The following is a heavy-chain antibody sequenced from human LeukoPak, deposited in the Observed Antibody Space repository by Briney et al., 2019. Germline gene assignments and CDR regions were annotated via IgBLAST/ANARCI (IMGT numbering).Heavy chain of an antibody. V-gene: IGHV4-59*01. CDR2: IYYSGST. D-gene: IGHD2-2*01. CDR1: GGSISSYY. Sequence: KTSETLSLTCTVSGGSISSYYWSWIRQPPGKGLEWIGYIYYSGSTNYNPSLKSRVTISVDTSKNQFSLKLSSVTAADTAVYYCARAPRRYCSSTSCLADWFDPWGQGTLVTVSS. CDR3: ARAPRRYCSSTSCLADWFDP. J-gene: IGHJ5*02.